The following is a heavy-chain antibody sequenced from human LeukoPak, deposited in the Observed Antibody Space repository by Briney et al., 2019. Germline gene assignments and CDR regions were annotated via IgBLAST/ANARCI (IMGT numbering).Heavy chain of an antibody. CDR2: IYYTGST. CDR3: ARAERSSGRYAEAPFDAFDI. V-gene: IGHV4-61*01. CDR1: GGSISSGSYY. J-gene: IGHJ3*02. Sequence: SETLSLTCTVSGGSISSGSYYWGWIRRPPGKGLEWIGYIYYTGSTDYSPSLRSRFTISLDTSKNQFSQRLSSVTAADTAVSYCARAERSSGRYAEAPFDAFDIWGQGTMVTVSS. D-gene: IGHD6-19*01.